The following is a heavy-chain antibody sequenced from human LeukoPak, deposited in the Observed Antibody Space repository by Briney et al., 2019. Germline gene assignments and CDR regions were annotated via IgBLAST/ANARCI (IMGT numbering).Heavy chain of an antibody. V-gene: IGHV3-20*04. CDR2: INWNGGST. CDR3: ARDGGYCSSTSCYRYYYMDV. Sequence: GGSLRLSCAASGFTFDDYGMSWVRQAPGKGLEWVSGINWNGGSTAYADSVKGRFTISRDNAKNSLYLQMNSLRAEDTAVYYCARDGGYCSSTSCYRYYYMDVWGKGTTVTISS. CDR1: GFTFDDYG. D-gene: IGHD2-2*01. J-gene: IGHJ6*03.